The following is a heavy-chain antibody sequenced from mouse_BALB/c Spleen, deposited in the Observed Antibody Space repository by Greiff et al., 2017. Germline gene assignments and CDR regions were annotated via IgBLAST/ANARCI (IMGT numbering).Heavy chain of an antibody. V-gene: IGHV5-12-2*01. D-gene: IGHD1-2*01. J-gene: IGHJ1*01. CDR2: ISNGGGST. CDR1: GFTFSSYT. CDR3: ARVTTAAYWYFDV. Sequence: DVKLQESGGGLVQPGGSLKLSCAASGFTFSSYTMSWVRQTPEKRLEWVAYISNGGGSTYYPDTVKGRFTISRDNAKNTLYLQMSSLKSEDTAMYYCARVTTAAYWYFDVWGAGTTVTVSS.